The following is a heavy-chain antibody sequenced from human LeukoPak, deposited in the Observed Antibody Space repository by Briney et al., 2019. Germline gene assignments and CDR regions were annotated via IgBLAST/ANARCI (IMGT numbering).Heavy chain of an antibody. Sequence: ASVTVSCTASGYTSTSYAMNWVRQAPGQGLEWMGWINTNTGNPTYAQGFTGRFVFSLDTSVSTAYLQICSLKAEDTAVYYCARSSLSGSSDYWGQGTLVTVSS. CDR3: ARSSLSGSSDY. V-gene: IGHV7-4-1*01. D-gene: IGHD5-12*01. CDR1: GYTSTSYA. CDR2: INTNTGNP. J-gene: IGHJ4*02.